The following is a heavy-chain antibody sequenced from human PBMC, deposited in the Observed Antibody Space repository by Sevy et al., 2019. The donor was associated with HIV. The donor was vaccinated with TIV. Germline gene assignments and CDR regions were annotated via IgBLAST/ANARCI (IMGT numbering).Heavy chain of an antibody. D-gene: IGHD5-12*01. CDR2: ITWNGDNI. CDR1: GFSFDDYT. V-gene: IGHV3-20*04. CDR3: ARDRRGYFHKSGYLISDAFDV. J-gene: IGHJ3*01. Sequence: GGSLRLSCAASGFSFDDYTMNWVRQAPGKGLEWVSGITWNGDNIVYAESVKGRFTVSRDNDKTSLFLQMDSLRAEDTDVYYCARDRRGYFHKSGYLISDAFDVWGQGTLVTVSS.